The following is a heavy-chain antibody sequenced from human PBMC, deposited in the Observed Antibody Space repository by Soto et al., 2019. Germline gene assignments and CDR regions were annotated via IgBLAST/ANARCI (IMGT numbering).Heavy chain of an antibody. V-gene: IGHV3-15*01. J-gene: IGHJ4*02. D-gene: IGHD1-1*01. Sequence: GSLRLFCAGSGFPFRKAWMSWVRQAPGKGLEWVGRIKSKTDGGTTDYAAPVKGRFTISRDDSKNTLYLQMNSLKTEDTAVYYCTTNWNQPDYWGQGTLVTVSS. CDR2: IKSKTDGGTT. CDR3: TTNWNQPDY. CDR1: GFPFRKAW.